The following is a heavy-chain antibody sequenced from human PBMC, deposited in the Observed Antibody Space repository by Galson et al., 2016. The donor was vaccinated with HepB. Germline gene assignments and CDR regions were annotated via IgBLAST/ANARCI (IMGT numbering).Heavy chain of an antibody. V-gene: IGHV3-23*01. CDR3: ANDLGYGSGTFNWFDP. D-gene: IGHD3-10*01. CDR1: GFTFSNYG. J-gene: IGHJ5*02. CDR2: ISGSGVSI. Sequence: SLRLSCAASGFTFSNYGLTWVRQAPGKGLEWVSAISGSGVSIYHADSVKGRFTISRDNTKNMVHLQMNSLTAEDTAIYYCANDLGYGSGTFNWFDPWGQGTLVSVTS.